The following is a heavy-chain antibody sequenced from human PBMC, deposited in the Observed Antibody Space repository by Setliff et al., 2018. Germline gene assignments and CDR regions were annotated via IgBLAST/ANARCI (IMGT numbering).Heavy chain of an antibody. J-gene: IGHJ4*02. CDR1: GGSISSSSYY. D-gene: IGHD5-12*01. Sequence: PSETLSLTCTVSGGSISSSSYYWGWIRQPPGKGLEWIGSIYYSGSTYYNPSLKSRVTISVDTSKNQFSLKLSSVTAADTAVYYCARGYSGYDYLKPFDYWGQGTLVTV. CDR2: IYYSGST. V-gene: IGHV4-39*01. CDR3: ARGYSGYDYLKPFDY.